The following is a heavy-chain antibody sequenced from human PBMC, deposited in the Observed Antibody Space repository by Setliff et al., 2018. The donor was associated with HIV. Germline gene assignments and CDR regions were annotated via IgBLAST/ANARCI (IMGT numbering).Heavy chain of an antibody. Sequence: GGSLRLSCAASGFTFGSYSMNWVRQAPGKGLEWVSSITSSSSYIYYADSVKGRFTISRDNAKNSLYLQMNSLRAEDTAVYYCARDPGSYYYYAMDVWGQGTTVTVSS. CDR3: ARDPGSYYYYAMDV. CDR1: GFTFGSYS. CDR2: ITSSSSYI. D-gene: IGHD1-26*01. V-gene: IGHV3-21*01. J-gene: IGHJ6*02.